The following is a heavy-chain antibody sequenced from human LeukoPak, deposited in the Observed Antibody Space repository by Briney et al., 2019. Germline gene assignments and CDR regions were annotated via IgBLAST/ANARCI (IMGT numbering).Heavy chain of an antibody. V-gene: IGHV4-59*01. CDR3: AIQRQRLGSFHFYMDV. Sequence: SETLSLTCTVSGGSLSNNYWSWIRQPPGKGLEWIGYIYYSGSTSYNPSLNSRLTISVDTSKNQLSLKLNSVTAADTAVYYCAIQRQRLGSFHFYMDVWGKGTTVAV. J-gene: IGHJ6*03. CDR2: IYYSGST. CDR1: GGSLSNNY. D-gene: IGHD6-25*01.